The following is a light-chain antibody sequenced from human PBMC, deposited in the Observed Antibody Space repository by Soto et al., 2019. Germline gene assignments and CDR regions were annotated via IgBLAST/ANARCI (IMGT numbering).Light chain of an antibody. CDR2: GAS. CDR3: QQYNSYSET. V-gene: IGKV3-15*01. J-gene: IGKJ1*01. CDR1: QSVNTN. Sequence: EIVMTQSPATLSVSPGERATFSCRASQSVNTNLAWYQLKPGQAPRLLVYGASIRATGIPARFSGSGSGTEYSLTISSLQSEDFATYYCQQYNSYSETFGQGTKVDIK.